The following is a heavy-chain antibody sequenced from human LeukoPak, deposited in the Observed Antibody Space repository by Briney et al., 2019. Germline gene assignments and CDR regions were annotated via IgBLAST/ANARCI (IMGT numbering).Heavy chain of an antibody. CDR1: GYSFTNYA. Sequence: ASVKVSCKASGYSFTNYAMHWVRQAPGQRLEWMALINAGNGNTRYSQNFQDRVTITRDTPASTIYMEMSSLTSEDTAIYYCARDKTRGIQLWNEFDYWGQGTLVTVSS. J-gene: IGHJ4*02. V-gene: IGHV1-3*01. D-gene: IGHD5-18*01. CDR2: INAGNGNT. CDR3: ARDKTRGIQLWNEFDY.